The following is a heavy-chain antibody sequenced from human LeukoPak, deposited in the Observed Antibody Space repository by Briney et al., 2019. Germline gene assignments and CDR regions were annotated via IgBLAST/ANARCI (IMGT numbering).Heavy chain of an antibody. CDR3: ARSGSGWSDGSYFDY. J-gene: IGHJ4*02. V-gene: IGHV1-2*02. Sequence: ASVKVPCKACGDTFTGNYIHWVRQAPGQGLEWMGWSNPNSGGTDYARKFQGRVTMTRDTSISTAYMELSRLRSDDTAVYYCARSGSGWSDGSYFDYWGQGTLVTVSS. CDR1: GDTFTGNY. CDR2: SNPNSGGT. D-gene: IGHD6-19*01.